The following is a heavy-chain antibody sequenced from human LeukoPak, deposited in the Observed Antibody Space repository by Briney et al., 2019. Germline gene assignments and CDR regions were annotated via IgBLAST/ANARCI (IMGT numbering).Heavy chain of an antibody. CDR1: GGSISSSNW. J-gene: IGHJ6*02. CDR3: ARDSSDIGYCSSTSCYGYYGMDV. CDR2: IYHSGNT. Sequence: SETLSLTCAVSGGSISSSNWWSWVRQPPGKGLEWIGEIYHSGNTNYNPSLKSRVTISVDKSKNQFSLKLSSVTAADTAVYYCARDSSDIGYCSSTSCYGYYGMDVWGQGTTVTVSS. D-gene: IGHD2-2*03. V-gene: IGHV4-4*02.